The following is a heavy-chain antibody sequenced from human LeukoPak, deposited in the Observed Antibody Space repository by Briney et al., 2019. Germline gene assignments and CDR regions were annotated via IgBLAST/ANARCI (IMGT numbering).Heavy chain of an antibody. CDR1: GFSFISYG. Sequence: GGSLRLSCAASGFSFISYGMHWVRQAPGKGLEGVGVISDDGRRKDYADSVKGRFTISRDNSKDTLYLQMNSLRVEDTAVYYCAKRPSDYGDYVTYFDYWGQGTLITVSS. J-gene: IGHJ4*02. CDR3: AKRPSDYGDYVTYFDY. CDR2: ISDDGRRK. D-gene: IGHD4-17*01. V-gene: IGHV3-30*18.